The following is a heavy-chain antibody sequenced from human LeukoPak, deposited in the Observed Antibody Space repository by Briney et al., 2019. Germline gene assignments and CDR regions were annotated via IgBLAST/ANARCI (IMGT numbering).Heavy chain of an antibody. CDR2: ISGSGSYI. J-gene: IGHJ6*04. D-gene: IGHD3-10*02. V-gene: IGHV3-21*01. CDR1: GFTFSGSA. CDR3: AELGITMIGGV. Sequence: GGSLRLSCAASGFTFSGSALHWVRQASGKGLEWVSSISGSGSYIYYADSVKGRFTISRDNAKNSLYVQMNSLRAEDTAVYYCAELGITMIGGVWGKGTTVTISS.